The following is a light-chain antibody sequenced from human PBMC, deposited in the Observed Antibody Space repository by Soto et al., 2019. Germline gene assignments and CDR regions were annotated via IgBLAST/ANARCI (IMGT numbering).Light chain of an antibody. V-gene: IGKV1-5*03. J-gene: IGKJ1*01. CDR3: KQDNTCPAT. CDR1: QRITMR. CDR2: EAS. Sequence: DIQMTQSPSTLSASVGDRVTIPCRARQRITMRLAWYQQKPGKAPQVLIYEASSLESGVPSRFSGSGSGTEFTLTINSLEPDDFAVYYCKQDNTCPATFGQGTKVEIK.